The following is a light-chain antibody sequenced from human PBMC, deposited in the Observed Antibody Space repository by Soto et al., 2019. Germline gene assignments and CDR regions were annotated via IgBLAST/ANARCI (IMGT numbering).Light chain of an antibody. CDR1: RSNIGTNY. CDR2: SNN. Sequence: QSVLTQPPSASGTPGQRVTISCSGSRSNIGTNYVYWYQHLPGTAPKLLIYSNNRRPSGVPDRFSGSKSGNTASLTVSGLQAEDEADYYCSSYSGTNNYVFGTGTKVTVL. V-gene: IGLV1-47*02. CDR3: SSYSGTNNYV. J-gene: IGLJ1*01.